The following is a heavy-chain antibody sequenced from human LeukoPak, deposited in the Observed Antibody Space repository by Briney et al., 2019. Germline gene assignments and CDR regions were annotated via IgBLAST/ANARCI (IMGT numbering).Heavy chain of an antibody. V-gene: IGHV4-38-2*01. CDR2: IYHSGST. Sequence: SEPLSLTCAVSGYSISSDNYWVWIRHPPGQGLEWTGGIYHSGSTYYNPSLKSRVTMSVDTSKNQFSLKLSSVTAADTAVYYCARAPRDSSSSNYMRRFDYWGQGTLVTVSS. CDR3: ARAPRDSSSSNYMRRFDY. CDR1: GYSISSDNY. D-gene: IGHD3-22*01. J-gene: IGHJ4*02.